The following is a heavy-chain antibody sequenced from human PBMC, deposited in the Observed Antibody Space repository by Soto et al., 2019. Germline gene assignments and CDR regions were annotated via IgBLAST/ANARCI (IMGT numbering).Heavy chain of an antibody. V-gene: IGHV4-31*02. CDR1: GGCY. CDR2: IYYSAIT. CDR3: ASASVYDFWNSNPSGPVDY. D-gene: IGHD3-3*01. J-gene: IGHJ4*02. Sequence: GGCYRIMIHQHPGKRMEWIGYIYYSAITYYDPTLKSRVTISVDTSKNQFSLKLSSVTAADTAVYYCASASVYDFWNSNPSGPVDYSGQAILVTVSS.